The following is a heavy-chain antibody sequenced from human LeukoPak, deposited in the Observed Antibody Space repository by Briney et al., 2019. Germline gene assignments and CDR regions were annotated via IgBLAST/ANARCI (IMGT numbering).Heavy chain of an antibody. CDR3: ASDSFYDSGGYFYY. J-gene: IGHJ4*02. V-gene: IGHV4-38-2*02. Sequence: SETLSLTCTVSGYSISSGCYWGWIRQPPGKGLEWIGSIYHSGSTYYNPSLKSRVTISVDTSKNQFSLKLSSVTAADTAVYYCASDSFYDSGGYFYYWGQGTLVTVSS. CDR1: GYSISSGCY. CDR2: IYHSGST. D-gene: IGHD3-22*01.